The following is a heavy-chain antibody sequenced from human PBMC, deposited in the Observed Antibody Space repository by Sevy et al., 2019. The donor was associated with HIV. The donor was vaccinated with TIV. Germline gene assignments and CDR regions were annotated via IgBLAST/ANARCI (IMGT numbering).Heavy chain of an antibody. J-gene: IGHJ4*02. CDR1: GFTFSNYD. D-gene: IGHD2-21*02. V-gene: IGHV3-30*04. CDR2: ISHDERYK. Sequence: GGSLRLSCAASGFTFSNYDMHWVRQAPGKGLDWVAVISHDERYKNYAESVKVRFTISRDNFKNTLCLQMDSLRPEDTAVYFCARLVSCGGDCYYLDSWGQGALVTVS. CDR3: ARLVSCGGDCYYLDS.